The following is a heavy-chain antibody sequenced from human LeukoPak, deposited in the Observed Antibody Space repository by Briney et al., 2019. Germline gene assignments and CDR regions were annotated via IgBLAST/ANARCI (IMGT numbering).Heavy chain of an antibody. CDR2: ISTNTGNP. CDR1: GYTFTSYH. J-gene: IGHJ4*02. D-gene: IGHD3-22*01. CDR3: ARDLGYYDSSGYY. Sequence: ASVKVSCKASGYTFTSYHLNWVRQAPGQGLEWMGWISTNTGNPTYAQVFTGRFVFSLDTSVSTAYLQISSLKAEDTAVYYCARDLGYYDSSGYYWGQGTLVTVSS. V-gene: IGHV7-4-1*02.